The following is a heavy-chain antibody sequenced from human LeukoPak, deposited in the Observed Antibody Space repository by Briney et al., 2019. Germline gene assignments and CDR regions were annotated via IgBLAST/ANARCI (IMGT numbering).Heavy chain of an antibody. V-gene: IGHV3-30*02. J-gene: IGHJ5*02. CDR2: IRYDGSNK. Sequence: HPGGSLRLSCAASGFTFSSYGMHWVRQAPGKGLEWVAFIRYDGSNKYYADSVKGRFTISRDNSKNTLYLQMNSLRAEDTAVYYCASELGSSWPNWFDPWGQGTLVTVSS. D-gene: IGHD6-13*01. CDR1: GFTFSSYG. CDR3: ASELGSSWPNWFDP.